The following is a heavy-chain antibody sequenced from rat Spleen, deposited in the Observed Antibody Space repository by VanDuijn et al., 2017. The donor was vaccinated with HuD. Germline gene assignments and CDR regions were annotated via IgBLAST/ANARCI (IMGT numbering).Heavy chain of an antibody. D-gene: IGHD1-2*01. CDR3: TRSGYYYSSYVPFFDY. V-gene: IGHV2-15*01. J-gene: IGHJ2*01. CDR1: GFSLTSYH. CDR2: IWSGGST. Sequence: QVQLKESGPGLVQPSQTLSLTCTVSGFSLTSYHVSWVRQPPGKGLEWMGVIWSGGSTAYNSLLKSRLIISRDTSKSQVFLKMNSLQTDDTAIYFCTRSGYYYSSYVPFFDYWGQGVMVTVSS.